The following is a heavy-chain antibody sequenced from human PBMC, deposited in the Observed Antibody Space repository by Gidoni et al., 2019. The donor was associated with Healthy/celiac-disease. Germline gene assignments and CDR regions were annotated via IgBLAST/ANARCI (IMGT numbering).Heavy chain of an antibody. CDR2: IKQDGSEK. CDR3: ARDGYVVVVAATSFDAFDI. V-gene: IGHV3-7*01. Sequence: EVQLVESGGGLVQPGGYLRLACAASGCTFSSYGMSWVRQAPGKGLEWVANIKQDGSEKYYVDSVKGRFTISRDNAKNSLYLQMNSLRAEDTAVYYCARDGYVVVVAATSFDAFDIWGQGTMVTVSS. J-gene: IGHJ3*02. CDR1: GCTFSSYG. D-gene: IGHD2-15*01.